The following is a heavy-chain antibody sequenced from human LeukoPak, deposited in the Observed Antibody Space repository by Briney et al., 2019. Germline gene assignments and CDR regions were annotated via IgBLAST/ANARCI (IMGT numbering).Heavy chain of an antibody. J-gene: IGHJ4*02. D-gene: IGHD4-23*01. CDR1: GFTFNSHD. V-gene: IGHV3-21*01. Sequence: GGSLRLSCAASGFTFNSHDMNWVRQAPGKGLEWVSSITTATSSYIYYADSVKGRFTISRDDAKNSLYLQMESLRAEDTAVYYCARDYGGPHYFDYWGQGTLVTVSS. CDR3: ARDYGGPHYFDY. CDR2: ITTATSSYI.